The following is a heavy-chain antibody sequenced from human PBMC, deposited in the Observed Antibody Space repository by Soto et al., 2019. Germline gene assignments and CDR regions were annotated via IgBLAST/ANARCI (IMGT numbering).Heavy chain of an antibody. V-gene: IGHV4-30-4*08. D-gene: IGHD3-10*01. CDR3: ARGGEPTDYYYYGMDV. J-gene: IGHJ6*02. CDR1: GGSISSGDYY. Sequence: PSETLSLTCTVSGGSISSGDYYWSWIRQPPGKGLEWIGYIYYSGSTNYNPSLKSRVTISVDTSKNQFSLKLSSVTAADTAVYYCARGGEPTDYYYYGMDVWGQGTTVTVSS. CDR2: IYYSGST.